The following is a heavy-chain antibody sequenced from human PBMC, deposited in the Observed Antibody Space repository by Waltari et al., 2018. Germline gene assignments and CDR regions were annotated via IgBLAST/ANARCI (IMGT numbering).Heavy chain of an antibody. J-gene: IGHJ6*02. CDR3: ARGGSCYDNDCYQRVGRYGMDV. D-gene: IGHD2-21*02. V-gene: IGHV4-34*01. CDR2: ITHAGGT. CDR1: DGSFSGYS. Sequence: QVHLQQWGAGLLKPSETLSLTCSVSVYDGSFSGYSWTWILQPPGQVRDGIGQITHAGGTNYNPSLKTRVTISVDSSREQFSLRLSSVTAADTAIYFCARGGSCYDNDCYQRVGRYGMDVWGQGTTVTVSS.